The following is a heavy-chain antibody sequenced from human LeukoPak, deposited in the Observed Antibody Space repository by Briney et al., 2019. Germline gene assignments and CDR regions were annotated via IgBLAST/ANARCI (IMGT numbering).Heavy chain of an antibody. D-gene: IGHD5-12*01. CDR3: ARHSRSGYSGYENAFDI. Sequence: TSETLSLTCTVSGGSISSYYWSWVRQPPGKGLEWVGSIYYSGSTSEKPSLKRRVTISVDTSKNQFSLKLSSVTAADTAVYYCARHSRSGYSGYENAFDIWGQGTMVTVSS. CDR2: IYYSGST. J-gene: IGHJ3*02. V-gene: IGHV4-39*01. CDR1: GGSISSYY.